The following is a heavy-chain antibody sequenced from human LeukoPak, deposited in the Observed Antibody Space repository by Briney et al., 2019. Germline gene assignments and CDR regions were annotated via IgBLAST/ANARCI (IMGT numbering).Heavy chain of an antibody. V-gene: IGHV1-2*02. CDR1: GYTFTGYY. Sequence: ASVKVSCKASGYTFTGYYLHWVRQAPGQGLEWMGWINPNSGGTNYAQKFQGRVTMTRDTSISTAYMELSRLRSDDTAVYYCARDPGDYGGNRFDYWGQGTLVTISA. J-gene: IGHJ4*02. D-gene: IGHD4-23*01. CDR3: ARDPGDYGGNRFDY. CDR2: INPNSGGT.